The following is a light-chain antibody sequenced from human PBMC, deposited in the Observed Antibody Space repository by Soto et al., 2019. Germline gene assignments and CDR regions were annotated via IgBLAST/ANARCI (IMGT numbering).Light chain of an antibody. CDR3: QQYDSSRET. CDR2: GAS. J-gene: IGKJ2*01. CDR1: QTVSSSS. Sequence: EVVLTQSPGTLSLSPGERATLSCRASQTVSSSSLAWYQQNPGQAPRLLIYGASNRATGIPGRFSGSGSGTDFTLTISRLEPEDFAVYYCQQYDSSRETFGQGTKLEIK. V-gene: IGKV3-20*01.